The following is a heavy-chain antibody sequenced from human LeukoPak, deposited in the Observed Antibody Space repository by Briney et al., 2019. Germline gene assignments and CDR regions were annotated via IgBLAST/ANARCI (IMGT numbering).Heavy chain of an antibody. CDR2: TGLNSVNT. CDR1: GFTFSRHA. CDR3: AKGDDIGKHPTRAYYFDT. D-gene: IGHD5-24*01. Sequence: AGGSLRLSCAASGFTFSRHAMSWVRQAPGKGLERVSTTGLNSVNTLCAESVQGRFSISRDNSKNTLDLQMDNLRVDDTAVYYCAKGDDIGKHPTRAYYFDTWGQGTLVTVFS. J-gene: IGHJ4*02. V-gene: IGHV3-23*01.